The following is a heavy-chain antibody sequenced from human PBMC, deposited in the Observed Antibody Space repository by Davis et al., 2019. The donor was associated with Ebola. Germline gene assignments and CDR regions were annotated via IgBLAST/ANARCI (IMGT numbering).Heavy chain of an antibody. J-gene: IGHJ2*01. CDR1: GGSINFHY. CDR3: ARGVTKSYWYFDV. Sequence: SETLSLTCTVSGGSINFHYWSWIRQPPGKGLEWIGYIYYSGSTKYNPSLKSRVTISVDTSKSQFSLKLTSMTAADTAVYYCARGVTKSYWYFDVWGRGTLVTVSS. CDR2: IYYSGST. V-gene: IGHV4-59*11. D-gene: IGHD4-11*01.